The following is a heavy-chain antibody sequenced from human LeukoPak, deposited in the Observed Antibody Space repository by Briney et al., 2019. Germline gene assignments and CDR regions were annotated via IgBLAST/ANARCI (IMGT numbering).Heavy chain of an antibody. CDR3: ARWELLPAFDI. J-gene: IGHJ3*02. D-gene: IGHD1-26*01. CDR2: INHSGST. Sequence: PSETLSLTCAVYGGSFSGYYWSWIRQPPGKGLEWIGEINHSGSTNYNPSLKSRVTISVDTSKNQFSLKLSSVTAADTAAYYCARWELLPAFDIWGPGTMVTVSS. V-gene: IGHV4-34*01. CDR1: GGSFSGYY.